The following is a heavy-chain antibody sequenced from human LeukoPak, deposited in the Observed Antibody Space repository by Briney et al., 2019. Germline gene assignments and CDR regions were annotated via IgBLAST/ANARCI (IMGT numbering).Heavy chain of an antibody. D-gene: IGHD2-2*01. Sequence: SETLSLTCTVSGGSVSNYYWSWVRQPAGKGLEWIGRIYGSGTTRYNPSLQSRVTMSVDVSKNQFSLKLTSMTAADTAVYYCASTAEYCSSTSCLRGAFDIWGQGTMVTVSS. CDR3: ASTAEYCSSTSCLRGAFDI. V-gene: IGHV4-4*07. CDR1: GGSVSNYY. CDR2: IYGSGTT. J-gene: IGHJ3*02.